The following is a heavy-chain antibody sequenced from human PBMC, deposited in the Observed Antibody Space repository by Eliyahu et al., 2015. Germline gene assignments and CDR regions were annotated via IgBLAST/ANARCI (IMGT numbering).Heavy chain of an antibody. V-gene: IGHV1-2*06. CDR2: MNPTSGDT. CDR1: GYSFTGYY. J-gene: IGHJ4*02. D-gene: IGHD2/OR15-2a*01. CDR3: AKSMAQFDC. Sequence: QMQLIQSGAEVKKPGASVKVSCKAXGYSFTGYYMHWMRQAPGXGPEWVGPMNPTSGDTEYAQKFQGRVTMTRDTSISTAYMELNRLRSDDTAVYYCAKSMAQFDCWGQGTLVTVSS.